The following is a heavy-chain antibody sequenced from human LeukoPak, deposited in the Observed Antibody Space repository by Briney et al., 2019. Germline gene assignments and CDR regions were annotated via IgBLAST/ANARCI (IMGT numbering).Heavy chain of an antibody. CDR3: ATRGFNYGDLDY. CDR2: IWYDGSNK. J-gene: IGHJ4*02. Sequence: PGGSLRLSCAASGFTFDSYGMHWVRQAPGKGLEWVAVIWYDGSNKYYTNSVKGRFTISRDNSKSTLYLQMNSLGVDDTAVYYCATRGFNYGDLDYWGQGTLVTVSS. D-gene: IGHD5-18*01. CDR1: GFTFDSYG. V-gene: IGHV3-33*01.